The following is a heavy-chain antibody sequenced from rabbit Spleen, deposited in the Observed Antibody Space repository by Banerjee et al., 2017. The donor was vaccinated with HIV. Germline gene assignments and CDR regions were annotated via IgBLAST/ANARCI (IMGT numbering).Heavy chain of an antibody. Sequence: QSLEESGGGLVKPEGSLALTCKASGFDLITYYYMCWVRRAPGKGLEWIGCIGTGGSGSTYYATWAKGRFTISKTSSTTVTLQMTSLTAADTATYFCARNDADTYYTDLWGPGTLVTVS. J-gene: IGHJ6*01. D-gene: IGHD8-1*01. V-gene: IGHV1S40*01. CDR1: GFDLITYYY. CDR3: ARNDADTYYTDL. CDR2: IGTGGSGST.